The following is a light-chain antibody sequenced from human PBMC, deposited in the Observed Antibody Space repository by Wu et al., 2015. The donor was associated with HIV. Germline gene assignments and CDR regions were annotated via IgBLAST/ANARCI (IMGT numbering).Light chain of an antibody. CDR3: QQHYNWPLT. CDR2: GAS. V-gene: IGKV3-15*01. J-gene: IGKJ5*01. CDR1: QSVSSN. Sequence: EIVMTQSPATLSVSPGERATLSCRASQSVSSNLAWYQQKPGQAPRLLIYGASTRATGIPARFSGSGSGTEFTLTISSLQSEDFAVYYCQQHYNWPLTFGQGTRLEIK.